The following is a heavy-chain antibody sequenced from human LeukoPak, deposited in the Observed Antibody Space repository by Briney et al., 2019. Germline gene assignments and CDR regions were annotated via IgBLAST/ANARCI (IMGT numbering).Heavy chain of an antibody. Sequence: DSVKGRFTISRDYAKNSLYLQMNSLRAEDTAVYYCARELRPYYYYMDVWGKGTTVTVSS. D-gene: IGHD4-17*01. J-gene: IGHJ6*03. V-gene: IGHV3-21*01. CDR3: ARELRPYYYYMDV.